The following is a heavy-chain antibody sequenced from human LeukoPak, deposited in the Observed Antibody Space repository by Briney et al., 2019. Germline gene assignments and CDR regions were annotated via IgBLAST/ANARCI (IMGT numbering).Heavy chain of an antibody. J-gene: IGHJ5*02. V-gene: IGHV4-59*01. CDR1: RGSLSSYN. Sequence: PSETLSLTPTVSRGSLSSYNRSWIREPPGGGLGRMGYIYYSGSTNYNLSLKRRVTISVDTSKNQFSLKLSSVTAADTAVYYCARVKVGQLGRWFDPWGQGTLVTVAS. CDR2: IYYSGST. D-gene: IGHD6-13*01. CDR3: ARVKVGQLGRWFDP.